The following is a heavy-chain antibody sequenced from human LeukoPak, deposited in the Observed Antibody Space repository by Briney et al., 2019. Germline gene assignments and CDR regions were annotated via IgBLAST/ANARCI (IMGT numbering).Heavy chain of an antibody. CDR1: GFTFSSYW. J-gene: IGHJ4*02. D-gene: IGHD5-24*01. Sequence: GGSLTLSCAASGFTFSSYWMSWVRQAPGKGLEWVANIKQDGGEKYYVDSVKGRFTISRDNAKNSLYLQMNSLRPEDTAVYYCAGRGDGNIYYFDHWGQGTLVTASS. CDR3: AGRGDGNIYYFDH. V-gene: IGHV3-7*04. CDR2: IKQDGGEK.